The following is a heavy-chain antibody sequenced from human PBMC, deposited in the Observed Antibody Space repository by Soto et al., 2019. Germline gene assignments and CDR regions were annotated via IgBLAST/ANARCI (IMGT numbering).Heavy chain of an antibody. Sequence: GGSLRLSCAASGFTFSSYSMNWVRQAPGKGLEWVSSISSSSSYIYYADSVKGRFTISRDNAKNSLYLQMNRLRAEDTAVYYSAREASVDWNYLILPTSCYGMDVWDQGTTVTVSS. CDR2: ISSSSSYI. J-gene: IGHJ6*02. CDR3: AREASVDWNYLILPTSCYGMDV. V-gene: IGHV3-21*01. D-gene: IGHD1-7*01. CDR1: GFTFSSYS.